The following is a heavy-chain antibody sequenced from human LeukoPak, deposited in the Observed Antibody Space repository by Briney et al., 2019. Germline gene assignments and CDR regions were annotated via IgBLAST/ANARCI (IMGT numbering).Heavy chain of an antibody. Sequence: SETLSLTCTVSGGSISSYYWSWIRHPPGKGLEWIGYIYYSGSTNYNPSLKSRVTISVDTSNNQFSLKLSSVTAADTAVYYCARVQYSGSYCDYWGQGTLVTVSS. CDR3: ARVQYSGSYCDY. V-gene: IGHV4-59*12. CDR1: GGSISSYY. D-gene: IGHD1-26*01. CDR2: IYYSGST. J-gene: IGHJ4*02.